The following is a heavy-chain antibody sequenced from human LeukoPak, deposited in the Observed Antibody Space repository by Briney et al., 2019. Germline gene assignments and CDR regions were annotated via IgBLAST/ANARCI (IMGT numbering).Heavy chain of an antibody. Sequence: ASVKVSCKASGYTFTGYYMHWVRQAPGQGLEWMGWINPNSGGINYAQDFQGRVTLTRDTSISTAYMELSRLRSDDTAMYYCARNLWFGESTDAFNIWGQGTKVTVSS. CDR1: GYTFTGYY. CDR3: ARNLWFGESTDAFNI. V-gene: IGHV1-2*02. CDR2: INPNSGGI. D-gene: IGHD3-10*01. J-gene: IGHJ3*02.